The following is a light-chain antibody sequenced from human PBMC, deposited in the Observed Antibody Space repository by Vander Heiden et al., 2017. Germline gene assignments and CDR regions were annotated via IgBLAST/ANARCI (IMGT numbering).Light chain of an antibody. V-gene: IGKV1-39*01. J-gene: IGKJ5*01. CDR2: AVS. CDR3: QQGYSVPIT. CDR1: QSINSY. Sequence: DIQMTQSPSSLSASVGDRVTITCRASQSINSYLSWYQSQPGKAPKLLIYAVSHLQSGVPSRFSGSGSGTDFTLTISRLQPEDFATYFWQQGYSVPITFGKGTRLDIK.